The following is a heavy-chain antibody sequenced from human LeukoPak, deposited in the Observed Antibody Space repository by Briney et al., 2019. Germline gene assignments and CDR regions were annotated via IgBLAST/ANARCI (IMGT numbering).Heavy chain of an antibody. CDR3: ARGMDYDFLAGPPDY. CDR1: GFTFGSYA. V-gene: IGHV3-30*04. J-gene: IGHJ4*02. CDR2: ISYDGNNK. Sequence: GGSLRLSCAASGFTFGSYAMHWVRQAPGKGLEWVTLISYDGNNKEYADSVKGRFTISRDNSKNSMYLQMNSLRGEDTAMYYCARGMDYDFLAGPPDYWGQGTLVTVSS. D-gene: IGHD3-9*01.